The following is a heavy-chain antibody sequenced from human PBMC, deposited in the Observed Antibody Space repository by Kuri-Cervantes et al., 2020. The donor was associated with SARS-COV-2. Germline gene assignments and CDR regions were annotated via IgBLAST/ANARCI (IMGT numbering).Heavy chain of an antibody. CDR1: GFTFSSSA. J-gene: IGHJ3*02. CDR3: AGFPEWELLPFDI. V-gene: IGHV3-23*01. CDR2: ISGTGVST. Sequence: GESLKISCVGSGFTFSSSAMSWVRQAPGKGLEWVSGISGTGVSTYFADFVKGRFTISRDNSKNTLYLQMNSLRAEDTAVYYCAGFPEWELLPFDIWGQGTGVTVSS. D-gene: IGHD1-26*01.